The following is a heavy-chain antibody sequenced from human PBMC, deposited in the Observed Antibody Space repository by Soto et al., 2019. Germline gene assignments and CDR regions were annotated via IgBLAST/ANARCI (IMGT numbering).Heavy chain of an antibody. CDR3: AKGSPLAAAGYRDDYYGMDI. CDR1: GFTFSSYA. Sequence: PGGSLRLSCAASGFTFSSYAMSWVRQAPGKGLEWVSAISGSGGSTYYADSVKGRFTISRDNSKNTLYLQMNSLRAEDTAVYYCAKGSPLAAAGYRDDYYGMDIWGQGTTVTVSS. CDR2: ISGSGGST. V-gene: IGHV3-23*01. D-gene: IGHD6-13*01. J-gene: IGHJ6*02.